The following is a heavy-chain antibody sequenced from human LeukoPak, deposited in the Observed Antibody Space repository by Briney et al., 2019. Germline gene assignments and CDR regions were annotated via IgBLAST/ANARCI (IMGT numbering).Heavy chain of an antibody. J-gene: IGHJ4*02. D-gene: IGHD1-26*01. CDR2: IRYDGSNK. CDR1: GFTFSSYG. CDR3: AKGGQKIVGATGFDY. Sequence: PGGSLRLSCAASGFTFSSYGMHWVRQAPGKGLEWVAFIRYDGSNKYYADSVKGRFTISRDNSKNALYLQMNSLRAEDTAVYYCAKGGQKIVGATGFDYWGQGTLVTVSS. V-gene: IGHV3-30*02.